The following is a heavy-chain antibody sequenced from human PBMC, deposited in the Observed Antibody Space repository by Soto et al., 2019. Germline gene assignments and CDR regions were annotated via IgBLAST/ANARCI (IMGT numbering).Heavy chain of an antibody. D-gene: IGHD3-16*02. V-gene: IGHV2-5*02. CDR2: IYWDDDK. J-gene: IGHJ3*02. Sequence: QITLKESGPTLVKPTQTLTLTCTFSGFSLSTSGVGVGWIRQPPGKALEWLALIYWDDDKRYSPSLKSSLTITQDTSKSQVVLTLTNMDPVDTATYYCAHIMITFGGVIRKDAFDIWGQGTMVTVSS. CDR3: AHIMITFGGVIRKDAFDI. CDR1: GFSLSTSGVG.